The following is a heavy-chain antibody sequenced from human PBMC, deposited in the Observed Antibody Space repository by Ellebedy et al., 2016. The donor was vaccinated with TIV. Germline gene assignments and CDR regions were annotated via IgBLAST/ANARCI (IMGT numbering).Heavy chain of an antibody. CDR2: ISAYNGNT. Sequence: ASVKVSXXASGYTFTSYGISWVRQAPGQGLEWMGWISAYNGNTNYAQKLQGRVTMTTDTSTSTAYMELSSLRSEDTAVYYCARPAIGVTGFDYWGQGTLVTVSS. D-gene: IGHD2-2*02. CDR1: GYTFTSYG. J-gene: IGHJ4*02. V-gene: IGHV1-18*01. CDR3: ARPAIGVTGFDY.